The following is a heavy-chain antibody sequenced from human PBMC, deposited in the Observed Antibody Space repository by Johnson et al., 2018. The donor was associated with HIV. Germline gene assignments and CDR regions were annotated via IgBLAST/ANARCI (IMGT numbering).Heavy chain of an antibody. CDR1: GFTFSNFA. J-gene: IGHJ3*02. D-gene: IGHD1-14*01. CDR3: PVDTEAFDI. CDR2: ISYDGSNK. V-gene: IGHV3-30*04. Sequence: QVQLVESGGGVVQPGRSLRLSCAASGFTFSNFAMHWVRQAPGKGLEWVVVISYDGSNKYFADSVKGRFTISRDNSKNTLYLQMNSLRAEDTAVYYCPVDTEAFDIWGQGTMVTVSS.